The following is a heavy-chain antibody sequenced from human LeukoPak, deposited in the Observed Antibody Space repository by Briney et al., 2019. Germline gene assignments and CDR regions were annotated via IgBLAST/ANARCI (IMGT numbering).Heavy chain of an antibody. Sequence: PSETLSLTCTVSGGSISSGGYYWSRIRQPPGKGLEWIGYIYHSGSTYYDPSLKSRVTISVDTSKNQFSLKLSSVTAADTAVYYCAREGGVGQPGDFDYWGQGTLVTASS. J-gene: IGHJ4*02. D-gene: IGHD3-16*01. V-gene: IGHV4-30-2*01. CDR1: GGSISSGGYY. CDR2: IYHSGST. CDR3: AREGGVGQPGDFDY.